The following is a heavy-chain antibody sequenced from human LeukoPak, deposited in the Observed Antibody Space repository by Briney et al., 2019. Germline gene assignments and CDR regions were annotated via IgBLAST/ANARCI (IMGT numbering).Heavy chain of an antibody. CDR1: GYTFTGYY. J-gene: IGHJ4*02. V-gene: IGHV1-2*02. CDR3: ARVNPTTSYYDFWSGYYEIDY. D-gene: IGHD3-3*01. CDR2: INPNSGGT. Sequence: ASVKVSRKASGYTFTGYYMHWVRQAPGQGLEWMGWINPNSGGTNYAQKFQGRVTMTRDTSISTAYMELSRLRSDDTAVYYCARVNPTTSYYDFWSGYYEIDYWGQGTLVTVSS.